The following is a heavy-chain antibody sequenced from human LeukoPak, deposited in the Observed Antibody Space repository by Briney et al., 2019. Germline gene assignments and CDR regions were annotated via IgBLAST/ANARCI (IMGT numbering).Heavy chain of an antibody. D-gene: IGHD7-27*01. CDR3: AKNWGSLDY. J-gene: IGHJ4*02. V-gene: IGHV3-48*01. CDR2: ISSSSNTI. Sequence: GGSLRLSCAASGFTFSNYNMNWVRQAPGKGLEWVSYISSSSNTIYYADSVKGRFTISRDNAKNSLYLQMNSLRAEDTAVYYCAKNWGSLDYWGPGTLVTVSS. CDR1: GFTFSNYN.